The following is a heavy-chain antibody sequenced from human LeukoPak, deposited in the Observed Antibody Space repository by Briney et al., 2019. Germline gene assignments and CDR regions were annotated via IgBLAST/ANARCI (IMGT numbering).Heavy chain of an antibody. V-gene: IGHV3-7*01. CDR3: AAGTDRGYNF. J-gene: IGHJ4*02. CDR2: INPDGSQK. Sequence: GESLRLSCAASGFSISGAWNNWVLQAPGKGLEGVANINPDGSQKRFVDSVMGRFTMSRDNAKNSLYLQMNRLRSEDTAVFYCAAGTDRGYNFWGQGTLVTVSS. CDR1: GFSISGAW. D-gene: IGHD5-24*01.